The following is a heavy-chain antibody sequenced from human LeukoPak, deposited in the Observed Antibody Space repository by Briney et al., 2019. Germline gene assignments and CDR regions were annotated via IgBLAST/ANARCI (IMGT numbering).Heavy chain of an antibody. CDR1: GGSISSSSYY. CDR2: IYYSGST. Sequence: KSSETLSLTCTVSGGSISSSSYYWGWIRQPPGKGLEWIGSIYYSGSTYYNPSLKSRVTISVDTSKNQFSLKLSSVTAADTAVYYCARVSPRQPGAFDIWGQGTMVTVSS. D-gene: IGHD5/OR15-5a*01. V-gene: IGHV4-39*01. J-gene: IGHJ3*02. CDR3: ARVSPRQPGAFDI.